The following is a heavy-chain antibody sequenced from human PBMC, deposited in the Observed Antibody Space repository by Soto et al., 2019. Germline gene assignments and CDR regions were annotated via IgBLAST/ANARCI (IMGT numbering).Heavy chain of an antibody. CDR1: GFTFSSYG. V-gene: IGHV3-30*03. Sequence: PGGSLRLSCAASGFTFSSYGMHWVRQAPGKGLEWVAVISFDGSNKYYADSLKGRFTISRDNAKNSLYLQMNSLRAEDTAVYYCARSTLSYYYYMDVWGKGTTVTVSS. CDR2: ISFDGSNK. CDR3: ARSTLSYYYYMDV. J-gene: IGHJ6*03.